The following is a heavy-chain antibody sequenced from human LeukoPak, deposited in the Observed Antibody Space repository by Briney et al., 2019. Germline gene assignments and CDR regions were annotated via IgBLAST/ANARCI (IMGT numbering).Heavy chain of an antibody. Sequence: EASVTVSCKASGYTFISYGISWVRQAPGQGLEWMGIINPSGGSTSYAQKFQGRVTMTRDTSTSTVYMELSSLRSEDTAVYYCARGRDSSGYLLDNCFDPWGQGTLVNVSS. D-gene: IGHD3-22*01. CDR2: INPSGGST. V-gene: IGHV1-46*01. CDR3: ARGRDSSGYLLDNCFDP. CDR1: GYTFISYG. J-gene: IGHJ5*02.